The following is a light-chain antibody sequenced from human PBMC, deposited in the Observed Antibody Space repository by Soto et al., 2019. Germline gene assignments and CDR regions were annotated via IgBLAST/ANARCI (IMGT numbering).Light chain of an antibody. V-gene: IGKV1-39*01. CDR1: QSISTY. CDR2: AAS. J-gene: IGKJ1*01. Sequence: DMQMTQSPSSLSASVRDRVTITCRASQSISTYLNWYQQKPGKAPKLLIYAASSLQSGVPSRFSGSGSGTDFTLTISSLQPEDFATYYCQQGYNTPWTFGQGTKVDIK. CDR3: QQGYNTPWT.